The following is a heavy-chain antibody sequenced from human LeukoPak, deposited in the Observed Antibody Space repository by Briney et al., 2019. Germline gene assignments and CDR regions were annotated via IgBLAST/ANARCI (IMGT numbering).Heavy chain of an antibody. CDR2: ISSSGSTI. CDR1: GFTFSSYA. CDR3: ARFSITMVRGVPFDY. Sequence: GGSLRLSCAASGFTFSSYAMSWVRQAPGKGLEWVSYISSSGSTIYYADSVKGRFTISRGNAKNSLYLQMNSLRAEDTAVYYCARFSITMVRGVPFDYWGQGTLVTVSS. V-gene: IGHV3-48*04. J-gene: IGHJ4*02. D-gene: IGHD3-10*01.